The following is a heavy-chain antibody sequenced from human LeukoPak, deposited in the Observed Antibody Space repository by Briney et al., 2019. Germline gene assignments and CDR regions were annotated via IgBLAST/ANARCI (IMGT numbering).Heavy chain of an antibody. J-gene: IGHJ4*02. V-gene: IGHV3-30-3*01. Sequence: GGSLRLSCAASGFTFSSYAMHWVRQAPGKGLEWVAVISYDGSNKYYADSVKGRFTISRDNSKNTLYLQMNSLRAEDTAVYYCARSSSVAGTWIDYWGQGTLVTVSS. D-gene: IGHD6-19*01. CDR1: GFTFSSYA. CDR3: ARSSSVAGTWIDY. CDR2: ISYDGSNK.